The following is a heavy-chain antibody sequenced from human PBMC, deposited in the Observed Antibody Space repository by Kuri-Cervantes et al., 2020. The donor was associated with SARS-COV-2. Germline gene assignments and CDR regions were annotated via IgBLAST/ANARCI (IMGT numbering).Heavy chain of an antibody. J-gene: IGHJ6*03. V-gene: IGHV3-33*01. D-gene: IGHD6-19*01. CDR3: ARDLVVSSGWDYYMDV. CDR1: GFTFSSYG. CDR2: IWYDGSNK. Sequence: GESLKISCAASGFTFSSYGMHWVRQAPGKGLEWVAVIWYDGSNKYYADSVKGRFTIPRDNSKNTLYLQMNSLRAEDTAVYYCARDLVVSSGWDYYMDVWGKGTTVTVSS.